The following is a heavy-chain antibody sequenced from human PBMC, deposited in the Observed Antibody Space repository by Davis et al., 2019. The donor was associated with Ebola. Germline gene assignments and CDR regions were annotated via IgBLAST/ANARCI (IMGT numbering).Heavy chain of an antibody. V-gene: IGHV4-34*09. CDR1: GGSFSGYY. J-gene: IGHJ3*02. CDR3: ARGLLGIVVVPAALDAFDI. CDR2: INHSGST. Sequence: PSETLSLTCAVYGGSFSGYYWSWIRQPPGKGLEWIGEINHSGSTNYNPSLKSRVTISVDTSKNQFSLKLSSVTAADTAVYYCARGLLGIVVVPAALDAFDIWGQGTMVTVSS. D-gene: IGHD2-2*01.